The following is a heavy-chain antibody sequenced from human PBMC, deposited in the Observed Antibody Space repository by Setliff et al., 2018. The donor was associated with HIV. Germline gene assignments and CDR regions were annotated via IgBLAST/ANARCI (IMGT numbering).Heavy chain of an antibody. Sequence: LTCAASKFTFGDYDMYWVRQAPGKGLEWVATVWFDGRHKYYGNSVKGRFSVSRDNSKNTLYLQMNRLRPEDTAVYYCTKGAERQWGEGVVPFDSWGQGTRVTVS. CDR3: TKGAERQWGEGVVPFDS. V-gene: IGHV3-30*02. CDR2: VWFDGRHK. D-gene: IGHD3-10*01. J-gene: IGHJ4*02. CDR1: KFTFGDYD.